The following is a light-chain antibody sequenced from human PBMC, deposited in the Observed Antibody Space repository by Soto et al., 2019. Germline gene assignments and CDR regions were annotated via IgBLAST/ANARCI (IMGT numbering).Light chain of an antibody. CDR3: QVWDSSSEHRV. J-gene: IGLJ3*02. CDR1: HIGSKS. Sequence: SYELTQPPSVSVVPGQRARSTCGGNHIGSKSVHWYQQKPGQGPVLVVYDDSDRASGIPERFSGSNSGNTATLTISRVEAGDEADYYCQVWDSSSEHRVFGGGTTLTLL. CDR2: DDS. V-gene: IGLV3-21*02.